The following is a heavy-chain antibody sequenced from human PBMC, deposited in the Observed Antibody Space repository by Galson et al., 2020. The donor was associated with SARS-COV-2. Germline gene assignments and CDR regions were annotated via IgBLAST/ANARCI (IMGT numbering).Heavy chain of an antibody. CDR1: GGTFNSHT. Sequence: SVKVSCKASGGTFNSHTISWVRQAPGQGLEWMGRTIPILDTTDYAQNFKGRVTISADKSTSTAYMELNSLRFEDTAMYYCATDGDYHFSMDVWGQGTTITVSS. J-gene: IGHJ6*02. CDR3: ATDGDYHFSMDV. V-gene: IGHV1-69*08. D-gene: IGHD1-1*01. CDR2: TIPILDTT.